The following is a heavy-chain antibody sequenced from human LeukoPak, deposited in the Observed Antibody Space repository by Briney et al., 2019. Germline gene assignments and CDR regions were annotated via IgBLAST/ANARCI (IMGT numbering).Heavy chain of an antibody. Sequence: PSETLSLTCTISGSSITSVSHYWGWIRQPPGTGLEWIVDIYYTGSTYYSPSLRSRVTMSVHTSQNQFSLRLNSVTAVDTAVYYCARRWGNIVGVTYEYWGQGTPVTVSS. D-gene: IGHD3-16*01. CDR3: ARRWGNIVGVTYEY. CDR2: IYYTGST. J-gene: IGHJ4*02. V-gene: IGHV4-39*01. CDR1: GSSITSVSHY.